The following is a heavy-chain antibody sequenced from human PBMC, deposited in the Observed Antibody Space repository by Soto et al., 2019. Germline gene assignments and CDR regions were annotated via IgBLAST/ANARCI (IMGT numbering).Heavy chain of an antibody. CDR3: AKNQERELPRVIDF. J-gene: IGHJ4*02. CDR2: MSGSSSTT. D-gene: IGHD1-7*01. CDR1: GLTISNYS. Sequence: GGSLRLSCATSGLTISNYSMSWVRQAPGWGLEWVSSMSGSSSTTYYADSVRGRFTISRDGSKNTLYLQMSSLRAEDTALYYCAKNQERELPRVIDFWGQGTLVTVSS. V-gene: IGHV3-23*01.